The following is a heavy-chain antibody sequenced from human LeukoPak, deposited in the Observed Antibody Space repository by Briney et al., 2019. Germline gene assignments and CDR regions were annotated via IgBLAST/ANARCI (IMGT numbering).Heavy chain of an antibody. CDR1: GFTFSNDG. CDR2: LRYDGFNK. D-gene: IGHD1-26*01. V-gene: IGHV3-30*02. J-gene: IGHJ3*02. CDR3: AKQTIVGATVDAFDI. Sequence: GGSLTLSCAASGFTFSNDGMHWVRQAPGKGLERVASLRYDGFNKYHADSSKGRFTISRDNSKNTLYLQMNRLRAEDTAVYCCAKQTIVGATVDAFDIWGEGTMGIVSS.